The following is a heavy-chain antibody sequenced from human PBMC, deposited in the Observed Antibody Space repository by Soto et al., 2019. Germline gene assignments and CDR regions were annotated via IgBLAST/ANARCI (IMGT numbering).Heavy chain of an antibody. V-gene: IGHV1-69*01. Sequence: QVQLVQSGAEVKKPGSSVKVSCMASGGIFSTYAISWLRQAPGQGLEWMGGIIPIFGTPNYAQRFQGRVTITADESTSTAYMEQSRLRSEDTAIYFCARDRDDYGSGNYYNRIVLWGQVTLVTVSS. J-gene: IGHJ4*02. CDR2: IIPIFGTP. CDR1: GGIFSTYA. D-gene: IGHD3-10*01. CDR3: ARDRDDYGSGNYYNRIVL.